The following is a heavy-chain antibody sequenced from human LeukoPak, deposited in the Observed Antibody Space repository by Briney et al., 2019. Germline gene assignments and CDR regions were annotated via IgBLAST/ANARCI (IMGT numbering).Heavy chain of an antibody. V-gene: IGHV4-59*08. CDR2: IYHSGST. Sequence: PSETLSLTCTVSGGSISSYYWGWIRQPPGKGLEWIGNIYHSGSTYYNPSLKSRVTISVDKSKNQFSLNLSSVTATDTAVYYCARADYGDYDLRPEYFQHWGQGTLVTVSS. J-gene: IGHJ1*01. CDR3: ARADYGDYDLRPEYFQH. D-gene: IGHD4-17*01. CDR1: GGSISSYY.